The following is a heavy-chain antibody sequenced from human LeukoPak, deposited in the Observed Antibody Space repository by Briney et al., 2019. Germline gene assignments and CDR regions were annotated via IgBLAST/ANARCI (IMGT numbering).Heavy chain of an antibody. CDR2: ISGDGGST. J-gene: IGHJ4*02. D-gene: IGHD6-6*01. Sequence: GGSLRLSCAASGFTFDDYAMHWVRQAPGKGLEWVSLISGDGGSTYYADSAKGRFTISRDNSKNSLYLQMNSLRTEDTALYYCAKLGIAARRRGVFDYWGQGTLVTVSS. CDR1: GFTFDDYA. V-gene: IGHV3-43*02. CDR3: AKLGIAARRRGVFDY.